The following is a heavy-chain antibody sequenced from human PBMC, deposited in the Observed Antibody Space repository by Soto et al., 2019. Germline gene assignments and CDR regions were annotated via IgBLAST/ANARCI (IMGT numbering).Heavy chain of an antibody. CDR1: DFFFAYN. CDR2: MDPKNGDT. D-gene: IGHD2-2*01. V-gene: IGHV1-8*01. J-gene: IGHJ6*03. CDR3: ERATALGVSTRLTRSRGISSYMAV. Sequence: QVQLVQSGAEVKKPGASMRVSCRASDFFFAYNFNWVRQVPGQGLEWMGWMDPKNGDTDYSQKFRGRVSMTRNASFGPDYPEIRRLSPDATAPYSFERATALGVSTRLTRSRGISSYMAVWGKGTTLTVSS.